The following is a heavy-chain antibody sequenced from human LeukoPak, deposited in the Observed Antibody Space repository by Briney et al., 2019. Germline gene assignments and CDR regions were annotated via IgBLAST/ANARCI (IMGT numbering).Heavy chain of an antibody. J-gene: IGHJ4*02. CDR1: GGTFSSYA. V-gene: IGHV1-69*05. CDR2: IIPIFGTA. CDR3: ASSIDFWSGYWHY. Sequence: RASVKVSCKASGGTFSSYAISWVRQAPGQGLEWMGGIIPIFGTANHAQKFQGRVTITTDESTSTAYMELSSLRSEDTAVYYCASSIDFWSGYWHYWGQGTLVTVSS. D-gene: IGHD3-3*01.